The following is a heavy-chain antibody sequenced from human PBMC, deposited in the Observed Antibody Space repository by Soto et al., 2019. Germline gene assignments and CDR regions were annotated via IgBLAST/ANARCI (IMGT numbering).Heavy chain of an antibody. J-gene: IGHJ5*02. Sequence: QVQLVQSGAEVKKPGSSVKVSCKASGGNFTSYAISWVRQAPGQGLEFMGGIVPLFGTTNYAHKFRGRFTVTADASTITVYMEMRSLRSEDTAVYYCAKASGRSLNNWFDPGGPGTLVTVST. D-gene: IGHD1-26*01. CDR1: GGNFTSYA. CDR3: AKASGRSLNNWFDP. V-gene: IGHV1-69*01. CDR2: IVPLFGTT.